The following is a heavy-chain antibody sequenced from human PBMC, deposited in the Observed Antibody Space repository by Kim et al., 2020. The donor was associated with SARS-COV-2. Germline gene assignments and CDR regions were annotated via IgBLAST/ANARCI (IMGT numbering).Heavy chain of an antibody. CDR1: GYSFTSYW. V-gene: IGHV5-10-1*01. CDR2: IDPSDSYT. Sequence: GESLKISCKGSGYSFTSYWISWVRQMPGKGLEWMGRIDPSDSYTNYSPSFQGHVTISADKSISTAYLQWSSLKASDTAMYYCARQAGKELISSSLGGDNWGQGTLVTVSS. CDR3: ARQAGKELISSSLGGDN. D-gene: IGHD2-2*01. J-gene: IGHJ4*02.